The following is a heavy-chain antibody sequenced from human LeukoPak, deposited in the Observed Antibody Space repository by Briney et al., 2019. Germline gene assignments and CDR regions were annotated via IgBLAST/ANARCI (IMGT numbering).Heavy chain of an antibody. CDR3: ARSGAWLVDY. V-gene: IGHV4-34*01. Sequence: SETLSLTCAVYGGPFSDYYWSWIRQPPGKGLEWIGEINHSGSINYNPSLKSRVTISVDTSKNQLSLKMSSVTAADTAVYYCARSGAWLVDYWGQGTLVTVSS. J-gene: IGHJ4*02. D-gene: IGHD5-24*01. CDR1: GGPFSDYY. CDR2: INHSGSI.